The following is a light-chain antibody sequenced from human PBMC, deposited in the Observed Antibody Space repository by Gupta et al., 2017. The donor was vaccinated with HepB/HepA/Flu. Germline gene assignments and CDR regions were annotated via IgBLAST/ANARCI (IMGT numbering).Light chain of an antibody. CDR3: QHENNWPHL. J-gene: IGKJ1*01. CDR1: QSVSSN. V-gene: IGKV3-15*01. Sequence: EIVMTQSPATLSVSPGERATLSCRASQSVSSNLAWYQQKPGQAPRLLIYGASTRATGIPARFSGSGSGTEFTLTISSLQSEDFAVYYCQHENNWPHLFGQGTKVEIK. CDR2: GAS.